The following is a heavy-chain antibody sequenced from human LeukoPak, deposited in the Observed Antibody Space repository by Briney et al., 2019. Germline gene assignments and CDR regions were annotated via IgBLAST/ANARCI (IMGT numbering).Heavy chain of an antibody. CDR1: GGSISSYY. Sequence: SETLSLTCTVSGGSISSYYWSWIRQPAGKGLEWIGRIYTSGSTNYNPSLKSRVTMSVDTSKNQFSLKLSSVTAADTAVYYCARLDCSSTSCYVRVPLTGAFDIWGQGTMVTVSS. CDR3: ARLDCSSTSCYVRVPLTGAFDI. V-gene: IGHV4-4*07. D-gene: IGHD2-2*01. J-gene: IGHJ3*02. CDR2: IYTSGST.